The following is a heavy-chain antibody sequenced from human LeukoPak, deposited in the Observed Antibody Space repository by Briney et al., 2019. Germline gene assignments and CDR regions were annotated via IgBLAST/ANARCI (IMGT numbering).Heavy chain of an antibody. Sequence: GESLKISCQGSGYTITSYWIGWVRHMPVKGLECMGSIYPGDSDTKYSPSFQGQVTISVDKSTNTAYLQWKSLKASDTAMYYCARGDVVRGVSWFDSWGQGALVTVSS. D-gene: IGHD2-21*02. CDR3: ARGDVVRGVSWFDS. CDR2: IYPGDSDT. J-gene: IGHJ5*01. CDR1: GYTITSYW. V-gene: IGHV5-51*01.